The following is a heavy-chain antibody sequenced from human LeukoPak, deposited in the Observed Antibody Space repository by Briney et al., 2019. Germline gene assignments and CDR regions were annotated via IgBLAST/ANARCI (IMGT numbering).Heavy chain of an antibody. CDR2: ISNSGTFI. CDR3: TREALPNEYASGSYLS. CDR1: GFTFSSYD. Sequence: PGGSLRLSCAASGFTFSSYDMNWVRQAPGKGLEWVSCISNSGTFIYHADSVKGRFTISRDNAKNSLYLQMNSLRAEDTAVYYCTREALPNEYASGSYLSWGQGTLVTVSS. D-gene: IGHD3-10*01. J-gene: IGHJ5*02. V-gene: IGHV3-21*01.